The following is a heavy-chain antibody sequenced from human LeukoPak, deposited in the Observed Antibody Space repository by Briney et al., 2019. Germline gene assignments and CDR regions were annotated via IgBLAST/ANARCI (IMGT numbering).Heavy chain of an antibody. CDR2: IYHSGST. J-gene: IGHJ5*02. CDR1: GGSFSSSDYY. CDR3: ARTTEDCSSTSCYQYWFDP. Sequence: SETLSLTCTVSGGSFSSSDYYWGWIRQPPGKALEWIGSIYHSGSTYHNPSLKSRVTISVDTSKNQFSLRLSSVTAADTAVYYCARTTEDCSSTSCYQYWFDPWGQGPRSPSPQ. D-gene: IGHD2-2*01. V-gene: IGHV4-39*07.